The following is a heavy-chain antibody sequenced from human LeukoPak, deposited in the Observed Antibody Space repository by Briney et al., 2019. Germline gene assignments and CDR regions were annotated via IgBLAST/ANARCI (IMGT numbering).Heavy chain of an antibody. Sequence: GGSLRLSCAASGFTFSSFWMHWVRQAPGKGLVWGSRINSDGTGTSYADSVKGRFTISRDNAKSTLYLQMSSLRAEDTAVYYRAKGMDYNWFDPWGQGTLVTVSS. D-gene: IGHD3/OR15-3a*01. CDR1: GFTFSSFW. CDR2: INSDGTGT. CDR3: AKGMDYNWFDP. V-gene: IGHV3-74*01. J-gene: IGHJ5*02.